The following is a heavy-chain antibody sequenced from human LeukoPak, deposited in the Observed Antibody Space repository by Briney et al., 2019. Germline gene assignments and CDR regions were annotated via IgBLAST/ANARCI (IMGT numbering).Heavy chain of an antibody. V-gene: IGHV3-7*01. Sequence: GGALRLSCAASGFTFSNYWMSWVRQAPGKGLEWVANIRQDGSEKYYVDSMRGRFTISRDNSKNTLYLQMNSLRAEDTAVYYCAKSGDGLEPWGQGTLVTVSS. CDR3: AKSGDGLEP. CDR2: IRQDGSEK. D-gene: IGHD3/OR15-3a*01. CDR1: GFTFSNYW. J-gene: IGHJ5*02.